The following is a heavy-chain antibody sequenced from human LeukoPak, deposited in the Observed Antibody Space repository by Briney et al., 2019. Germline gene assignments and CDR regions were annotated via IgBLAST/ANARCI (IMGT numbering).Heavy chain of an antibody. Sequence: SQTLSLTCAISGDSFSSNSAAWDWTRQSPSRGLEWLGRTYYRSKWYNDYAVSVKSRITINPDTSKNQFSLQLNSLTPEGTAVYYFARERAEQQLPYYYGLDVWGQGTTVTVSS. CDR3: ARERAEQQLPYYYGLDV. D-gene: IGHD6-13*01. CDR2: TYYRSKWYN. J-gene: IGHJ6*02. V-gene: IGHV6-1*01. CDR1: GDSFSSNSAA.